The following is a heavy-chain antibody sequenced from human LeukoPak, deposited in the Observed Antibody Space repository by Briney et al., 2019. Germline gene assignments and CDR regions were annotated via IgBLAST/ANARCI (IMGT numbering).Heavy chain of an antibody. CDR1: GFTFSSYE. D-gene: IGHD3-10*01. CDR2: ISGSGDRT. CDR3: AKGYYGSGTYGWFDP. J-gene: IGHJ5*02. Sequence: GGSLRLSCAASGFTFSSYEMNWVRQAPGKGLEWVSAISGSGDRTYYADSVKGRFTISRDNSKKKLYLQMNSLRAEDTAVYYCAKGYYGSGTYGWFDPWGQGTLVTVSS. V-gene: IGHV3-23*01.